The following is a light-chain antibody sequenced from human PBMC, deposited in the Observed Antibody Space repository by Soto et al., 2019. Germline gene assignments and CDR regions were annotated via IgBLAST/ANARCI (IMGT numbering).Light chain of an antibody. J-gene: IGKJ1*01. CDR1: QGISSY. CDR2: AAS. Sequence: IQLTQSPSSLSASVGDRVTITCRASQGISSYLAWYQQKPGKAPKLLIYAASTLQSGVPSRFTGSGSGTDFALTISSLQPEDFAVYFCQQYKNWPPWTFGHGTKVEIK. CDR3: QQYKNWPPWT. V-gene: IGKV1-9*01.